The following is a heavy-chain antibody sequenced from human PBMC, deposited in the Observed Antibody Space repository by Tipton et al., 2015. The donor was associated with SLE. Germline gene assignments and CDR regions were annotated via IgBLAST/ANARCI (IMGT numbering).Heavy chain of an antibody. CDR2: INPNSGGT. CDR1: GYTFTGYY. D-gene: IGHD2-2*01. Sequence: QSGAEVKKPGASVKVSCKASGYTFTGYYMHWVRQAPGQGLEWMGWINPNSGGTNYAQKFQGRVTMTRDTSISTAYMELSRLRSDDTAVYYCAREGGTVVVPAARYSGSAGDWFDPWGQGTLVTVSS. J-gene: IGHJ5*02. V-gene: IGHV1-2*02. CDR3: AREGGTVVVPAARYSGSAGDWFDP.